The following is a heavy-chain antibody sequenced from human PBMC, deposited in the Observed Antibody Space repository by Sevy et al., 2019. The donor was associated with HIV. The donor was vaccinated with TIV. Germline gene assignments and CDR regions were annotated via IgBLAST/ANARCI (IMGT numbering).Heavy chain of an antibody. J-gene: IGHJ4*02. CDR1: GFTFSSYS. CDR2: ISSSSSTI. D-gene: IGHD3-22*01. V-gene: IGHV3-48*02. Sequence: GGSLRLSCAASGFTFSSYSMNWVRQAPGKGLEWVSYISSSSSTIYYADSVKGRFTISRDNAKNSLYLRMNSLRDEDTAVYYCARGGYYDSSGYYDFDYWGQGTLVTVSS. CDR3: ARGGYYDSSGYYDFDY.